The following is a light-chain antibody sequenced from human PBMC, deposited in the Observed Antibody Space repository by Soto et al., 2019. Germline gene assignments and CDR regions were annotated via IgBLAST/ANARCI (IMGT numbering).Light chain of an antibody. Sequence: EIVLTQSPGTLSLSPVERATLSCMASQSVSSSYLAWYQQKPGQAPRLLIYGASSRATGIPDRFSGSGSGTDFTLTISRLEPEDFVVYYCQQYGSSPPITFGQGTRLEIK. V-gene: IGKV3-20*01. CDR2: GAS. CDR3: QQYGSSPPIT. J-gene: IGKJ5*01. CDR1: QSVSSSY.